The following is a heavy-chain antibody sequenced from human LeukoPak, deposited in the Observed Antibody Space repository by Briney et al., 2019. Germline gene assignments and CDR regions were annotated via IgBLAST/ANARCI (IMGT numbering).Heavy chain of an antibody. D-gene: IGHD1-1*01. Sequence: GGSLRLSCAASGFTFTTFGMHWVRQAPGKGLEWVATISYDGSRKFYADSVKGRFTISRDNSKNTLFLQVNSLRAEDTALYYCAKDVSQVQLEPSIDYCGQGTLVTVSS. CDR1: GFTFTTFG. V-gene: IGHV3-30*18. CDR2: ISYDGSRK. J-gene: IGHJ4*02. CDR3: AKDVSQVQLEPSIDY.